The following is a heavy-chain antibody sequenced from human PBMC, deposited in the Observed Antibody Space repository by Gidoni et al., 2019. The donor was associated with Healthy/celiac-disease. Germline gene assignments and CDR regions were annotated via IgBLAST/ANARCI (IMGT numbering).Heavy chain of an antibody. CDR1: GFTLTGYY. V-gene: IGHV1-2*02. J-gene: IGHJ6*02. Sequence: QVQLMQSGAEVKKPGASVKVSCKASGFTLTGYYMHWVRQAPGQGFEWMGWINPNSGGTNYAQKFQGRVTMTRDTSISTAYMELSRLRSDDTAVYYCARDGGFGYYYYGMDVWGQGTTVTVSS. D-gene: IGHD3-10*01. CDR3: ARDGGFGYYYYGMDV. CDR2: INPNSGGT.